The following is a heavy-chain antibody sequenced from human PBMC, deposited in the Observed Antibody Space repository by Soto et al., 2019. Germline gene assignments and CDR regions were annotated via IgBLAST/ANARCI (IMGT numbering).Heavy chain of an antibody. CDR3: AIRASSYDSSGYFDY. CDR1: GFTFSSYW. D-gene: IGHD3-22*01. J-gene: IGHJ4*02. CDR2: INSDGSST. Sequence: EVQLVESGGGLVQPGGSLRLSCAASGFTFSSYWMHWVRQAPGKGLVWVSRINSDGSSTSYADSVKGRFSISRDNAKNTVYLQMNSLRAEHTAVYYCAIRASSYDSSGYFDYWGQGTLVPVSS. V-gene: IGHV3-74*01.